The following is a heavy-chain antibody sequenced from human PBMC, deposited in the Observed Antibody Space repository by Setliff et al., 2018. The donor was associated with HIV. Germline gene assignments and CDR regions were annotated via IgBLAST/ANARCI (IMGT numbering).Heavy chain of an antibody. J-gene: IGHJ4*02. Sequence: PGGSLRLSCAASGFTFSSYPMSWVRQAPGKGLEWVSSLSEGGYDTYYADSVKGRFTISRDNSKNTLYLQMNSLRAEDTAVYFCTKGAVPAAIGGYYFDSWGQGTLVTVSS. CDR3: TKGAVPAAIGGYYFDS. CDR2: LSEGGYDT. CDR1: GFTFSSYP. V-gene: IGHV3-23*01. D-gene: IGHD2-2*01.